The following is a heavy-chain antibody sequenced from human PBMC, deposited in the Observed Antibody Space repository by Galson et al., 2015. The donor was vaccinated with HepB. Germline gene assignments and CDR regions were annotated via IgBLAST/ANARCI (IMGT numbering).Heavy chain of an antibody. CDR3: AKAVSSGWYTLDY. CDR1: GFTFDDCT. D-gene: IGHD6-19*01. CDR2: ITWDGGVT. J-gene: IGHJ4*02. V-gene: IGHV3-43*01. Sequence: SLRLSCAASGFTFDDCTMHWVRQPPGKGLEWVSLITWDGGVTYYGDSVKGRFTISRDNSKNSLYLQMNSLRAEDTALYYCAKAVSSGWYTLDYWGQGTLVTVSS.